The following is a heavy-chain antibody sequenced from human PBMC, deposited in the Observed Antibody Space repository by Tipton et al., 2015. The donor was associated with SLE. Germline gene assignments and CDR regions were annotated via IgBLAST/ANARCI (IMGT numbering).Heavy chain of an antibody. CDR2: IYYSGST. Sequence: TLSLTCTVSGGSISSYYWSWIRQPPGKGLEWIGYIYYSGSTNYNPSLKSRVTISVDTSKNQFSLKLSSVTAADTAVYYCARRRYSSSSRPYWYFDLWGQGTLVTVSS. CDR3: ARRRYSSSSRPYWYFDL. J-gene: IGHJ2*01. V-gene: IGHV4-59*08. CDR1: GGSISSYY. D-gene: IGHD6-6*01.